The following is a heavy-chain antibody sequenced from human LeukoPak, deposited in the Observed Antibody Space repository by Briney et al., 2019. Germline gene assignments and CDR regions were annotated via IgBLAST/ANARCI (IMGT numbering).Heavy chain of an antibody. V-gene: IGHV3-30*02. CDR3: AKDDGYSNYAPSDY. D-gene: IGHD4-11*01. J-gene: IGHJ4*02. Sequence: PGGSLRLSCAASGFTFSSYGMHWVRQAPGKGLEWVAFIRYDGSNKYYADSVKGRFTISRDNSKNTLYLQMNSLRAEDTAVYYCAKDDGYSNYAPSDYWGQGTLVTVSS. CDR1: GFTFSSYG. CDR2: IRYDGSNK.